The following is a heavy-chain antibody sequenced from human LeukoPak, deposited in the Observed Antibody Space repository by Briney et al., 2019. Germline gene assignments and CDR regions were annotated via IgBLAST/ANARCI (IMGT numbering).Heavy chain of an antibody. D-gene: IGHD2-2*01. CDR2: INPNSGDT. CDR3: ARAGIVVGDGQANDY. Sequence: ASVKVSCRASGYXXTXYYMHXVXXXXXXXXEXVXWINPNSGDTNFAQKFQGRVTMTRDTSISTAYMELSRLRSDDTAVYYCARAGIVVGDGQANDYWGQGTLVTVSS. J-gene: IGHJ4*02. CDR1: GYXXTXYY. V-gene: IGHV1-2*02.